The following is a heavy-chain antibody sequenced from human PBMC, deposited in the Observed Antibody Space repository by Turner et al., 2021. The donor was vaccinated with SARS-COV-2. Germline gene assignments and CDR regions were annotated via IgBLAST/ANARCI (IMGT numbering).Heavy chain of an antibody. D-gene: IGHD3-22*01. J-gene: IGHJ4*02. CDR3: ARWTSYYYDNSGYYPAQFDY. Sequence: EVQLVESGGGLVKPGGSLRLSCAASGFIFSSYSMNWVRQAPGKGLEGVSSISSSSSYIYYADSLKGRFTISRDNAKNSLYLQMNSLRAEDTAVYYCARWTSYYYDNSGYYPAQFDYWGQGTLVTVSS. V-gene: IGHV3-21*01. CDR1: GFIFSSYS. CDR2: ISSSSSYI.